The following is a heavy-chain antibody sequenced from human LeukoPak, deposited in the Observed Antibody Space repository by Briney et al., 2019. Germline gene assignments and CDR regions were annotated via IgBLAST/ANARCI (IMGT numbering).Heavy chain of an antibody. CDR1: GYTFTSYG. J-gene: IGHJ4*02. CDR3: ARETYSYGNSVGYSFDY. Sequence: GASVKVSCKASGYTFTSYGISWVRQAPGQGLEWMGWISAYNGNTNYAQKLQGRVTMTTDTSTSTAYMELRSLRSDDTAIYYCARETYSYGNSVGYSFDYWGQGTLVTVSS. D-gene: IGHD3-22*01. CDR2: ISAYNGNT. V-gene: IGHV1-18*01.